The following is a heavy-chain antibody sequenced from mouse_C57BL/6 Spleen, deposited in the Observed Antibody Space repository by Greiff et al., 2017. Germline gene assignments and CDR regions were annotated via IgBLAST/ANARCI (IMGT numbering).Heavy chain of an antibody. Sequence: VHVKQSGPELVKPGASVKISCKASGYSFTDYNMNWVKQSNGKSLEWIGVINPNYGTTSYNQKFKGKATLTVDQSSSTAYMQLNSLTSEDSAVYYCARGYYGSSLNYYAMDYWGQGTSVTVSS. D-gene: IGHD1-1*01. CDR2: INPNYGTT. CDR1: GYSFTDYN. J-gene: IGHJ4*01. CDR3: ARGYYGSSLNYYAMDY. V-gene: IGHV1-39*01.